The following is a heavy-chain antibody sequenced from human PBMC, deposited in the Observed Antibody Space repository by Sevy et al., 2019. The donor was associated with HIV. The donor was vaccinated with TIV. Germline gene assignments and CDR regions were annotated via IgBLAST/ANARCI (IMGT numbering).Heavy chain of an antibody. Sequence: GGSLRLSCATSGFSFNDYAMHWVRQAPGKGLEWVSGINWDGSEKDYADSVEGRFTISRNNEKKSLYLQMSSLRREDTALDFCARGGFYFGSEDYYGKAGYDSWGPGTVVTVSS. D-gene: IGHD3-10*01. CDR3: ARGGFYFGSEDYYGKAGYDS. CDR2: INWDGSEK. J-gene: IGHJ4*02. V-gene: IGHV3-9*01. CDR1: GFSFNDYA.